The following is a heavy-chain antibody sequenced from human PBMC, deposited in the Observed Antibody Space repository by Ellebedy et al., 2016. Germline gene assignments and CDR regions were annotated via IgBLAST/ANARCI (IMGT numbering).Heavy chain of an antibody. J-gene: IGHJ4*02. CDR2: INHSGST. D-gene: IGHD6-13*01. Sequence: SETLSLTCAVYGGSFSGYYWSWIRQPPGKGLEWIGEINHSGSTNYNPSLKSRVTISVDTSKNQFSLKLSSVTAADTAVYYCARGETSIAAAGTGYYFDYWGQGTLVTVSS. CDR1: GGSFSGYY. CDR3: ARGETSIAAAGTGYYFDY. V-gene: IGHV4-34*01.